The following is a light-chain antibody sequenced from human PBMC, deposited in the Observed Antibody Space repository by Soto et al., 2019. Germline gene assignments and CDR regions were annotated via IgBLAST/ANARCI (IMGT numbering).Light chain of an antibody. CDR2: DTS. CDR3: QQRSDWRIT. V-gene: IGKV3-11*01. J-gene: IGKJ5*01. CDR1: QSVSSS. Sequence: EIELTKCRAPLSLSPGEIATLSFRASQSVSSSFAWYQQKHGQAPRLLISDTSNRATGIPARFSGSGSGTDFTLTISSLEPEDFAVYYCQQRSDWRITFGQGTRLEIK.